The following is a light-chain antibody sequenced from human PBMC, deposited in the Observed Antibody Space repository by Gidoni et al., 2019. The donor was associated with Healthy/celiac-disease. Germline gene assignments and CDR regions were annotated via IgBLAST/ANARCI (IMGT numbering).Light chain of an antibody. V-gene: IGKV1-8*01. CDR2: AAS. CDR3: QQYYSYPELT. J-gene: IGKJ4*01. CDR1: QGISSY. Sequence: AIRMTQSPSSFSASTGDRVTITCRASQGISSYLAWYQPKPGKAPKLLIYAASTLQSGVPSRFSGSGSGTDFTLTISCLQSEDFATYYCQQYYSYPELTFGGGTKVEIK.